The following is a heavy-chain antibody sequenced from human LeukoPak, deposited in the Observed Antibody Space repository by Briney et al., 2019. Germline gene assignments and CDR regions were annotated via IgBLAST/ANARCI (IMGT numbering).Heavy chain of an antibody. D-gene: IGHD6-13*01. V-gene: IGHV3-23*01. CDR2: ITGSGGDT. CDR3: AREGVAAADAGRVLDY. Sequence: GGSLRLSCAASGFTFSSYDMSWVRQTPGKGLEWVSDITGSGGDTYYADSVKGRFTISRDNAKNSLYLQMSSLRAEDTAVYYCAREGVAAADAGRVLDYWGQGTLVTVSS. J-gene: IGHJ4*02. CDR1: GFTFSSYD.